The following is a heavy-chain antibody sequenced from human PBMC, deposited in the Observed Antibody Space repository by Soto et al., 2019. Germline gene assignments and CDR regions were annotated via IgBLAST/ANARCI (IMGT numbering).Heavy chain of an antibody. V-gene: IGHV1-2*02. J-gene: IGHJ6*02. CDR2: INPKSGAT. CDR3: TRGGMPYSSWNYYFNGMDI. CDR1: GYTFTDYY. D-gene: IGHD6-19*01. Sequence: QAQVEQSGAEVKKPGASVNVSCKSSGYTFTDYYIHWVRQAPGQGLEWMGWINPKSGATNYAQKFRGRVSMTRDTSSRTVYMELTKLTSDETAVYYCTRGGMPYSSWNYYFNGMDIWGQGTTVTVAS.